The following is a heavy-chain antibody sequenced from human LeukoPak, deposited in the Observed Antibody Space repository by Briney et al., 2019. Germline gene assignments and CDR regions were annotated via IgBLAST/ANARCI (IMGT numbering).Heavy chain of an antibody. Sequence: SVKVSCKASGGTFSSYAISWVRQAPGQGLEWMGGIIPIFGTANYAQKFQGRVTITADESTSTAYMELSSLRSEDTAVYYCARDLSGYSYEGPWDAFDIWGQGTMVTVSS. D-gene: IGHD5-18*01. V-gene: IGHV1-69*13. J-gene: IGHJ3*02. CDR2: IIPIFGTA. CDR1: GGTFSSYA. CDR3: ARDLSGYSYEGPWDAFDI.